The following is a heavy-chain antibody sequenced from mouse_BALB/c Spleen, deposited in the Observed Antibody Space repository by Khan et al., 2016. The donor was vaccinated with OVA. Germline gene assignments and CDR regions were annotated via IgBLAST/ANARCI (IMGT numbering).Heavy chain of an antibody. D-gene: IGHD4-1*01. CDR1: GYSITSDYA. CDR3: AMGRTY. CDR2: ISYSGST. J-gene: IGHJ3*01. V-gene: IGHV3-2*02. Sequence: VQLKESGPGLVKPSQSLSLTCTVTGYSITSDYAWNWIRQFPGNKLEWMGYISYSGSTSYNPSLKSRISITRDTSKNQFFLQLNSVTTEETATYDCAMGRTYWGQGTLVTVSA.